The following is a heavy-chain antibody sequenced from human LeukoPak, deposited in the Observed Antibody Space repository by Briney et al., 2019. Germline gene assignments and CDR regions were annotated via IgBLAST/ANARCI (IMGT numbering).Heavy chain of an antibody. CDR1: GGSISSYY. J-gene: IGHJ4*02. CDR2: IYYSGRT. V-gene: IGHV4-59*01. CDR3: ARDSSGWSFDY. D-gene: IGHD6-19*01. Sequence: SETLSLTCTVSGGSISSYYWSWIRQPPGKGLEWIGYIYYSGRTNYNPSLKSRVTISVDTSKNQFSLKLSSVTAADTAVYYCARDSSGWSFDYWGQGTLVTVSS.